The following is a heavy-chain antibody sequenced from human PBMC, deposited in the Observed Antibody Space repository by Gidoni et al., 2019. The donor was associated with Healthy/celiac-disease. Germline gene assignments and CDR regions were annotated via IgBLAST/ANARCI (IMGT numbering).Heavy chain of an antibody. CDR2: ISGSGGST. D-gene: IGHD6-19*01. CDR3: AKDSSSGWWRYYFDY. CDR1: GFTFIRYA. V-gene: IGHV3-23*01. J-gene: IGHJ4*02. Sequence: EVQLLESGGGLVQPGGSLRLSCAASGFTFIRYAMRWVRQAPGKGLEWVPAISGSGGSTYYADSVKGRFTISRDNSKNTLYLQMNSLRAEDTAVYYCAKDSSSGWWRYYFDYWGQGTLVTVSS.